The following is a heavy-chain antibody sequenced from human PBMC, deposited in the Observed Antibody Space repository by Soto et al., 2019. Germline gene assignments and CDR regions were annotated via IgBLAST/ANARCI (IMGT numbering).Heavy chain of an antibody. D-gene: IGHD2-21*01. CDR1: GGSISSGGYY. V-gene: IGHV4-31*02. J-gene: IGHJ1*01. Sequence: PSETLSLTCTVSGGSISSGGYYWSWIRQHPGKGLEWIGHIYYSGSTYYNPSLKSRVTISVDTSKNQFSLKLSSVTAADTAVYYCARAALRDLYFQHWGQGTLVTVSS. CDR2: IYYSGST. CDR3: ARAALRDLYFQH.